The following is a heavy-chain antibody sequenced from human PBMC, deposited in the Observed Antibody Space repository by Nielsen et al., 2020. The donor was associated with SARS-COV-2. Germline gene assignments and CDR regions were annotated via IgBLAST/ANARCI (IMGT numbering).Heavy chain of an antibody. CDR1: GFTFSTYA. Sequence: GGSLRLSCAASGFTFSTYAMHWVRQAPGKGLEWVAVMSYDGNIQYYADSVKGRFTISRDNSKNTLYLQMNSLRAEDTAVYYCASGGSYYYFDYWGQGTLVTVSS. D-gene: IGHD1-26*01. V-gene: IGHV3-30-3*01. CDR2: MSYDGNIQ. J-gene: IGHJ4*02. CDR3: ASGGSYYYFDY.